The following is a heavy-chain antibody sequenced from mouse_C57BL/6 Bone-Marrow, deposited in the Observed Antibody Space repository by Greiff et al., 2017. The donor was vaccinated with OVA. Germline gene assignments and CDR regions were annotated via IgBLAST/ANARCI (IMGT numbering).Heavy chain of an antibody. D-gene: IGHD1-1*01. CDR2: ISNGGGST. V-gene: IGHV5-12*01. CDR1: GFTFSDYY. CDR3: ARPPVVDYAMDY. J-gene: IGHJ4*01. Sequence: EVHLVESGGGLVQPGGSLKLSCAASGFTFSDYYMYWVRQTPEKRLEWVAYISNGGGSTYYPDTVKGRFTISRDNAKNTLYLQMSRLKSEDTAMYYFARPPVVDYAMDYWGQGTSVTVSS.